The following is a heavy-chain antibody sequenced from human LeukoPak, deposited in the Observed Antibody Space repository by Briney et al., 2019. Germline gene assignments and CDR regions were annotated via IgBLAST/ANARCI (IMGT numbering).Heavy chain of an antibody. V-gene: IGHV3-53*01. CDR1: GFIVSSDF. Sequence: GGSLRHSCAASGFIVSSDFMNWVRQAPGKGLEWVSAMNSGGSTFYADSVKGRFIISRDKSRNTLYLQMNSLSVDDTAVYYCTRGGSMVRGVLWGQGTLVTVSS. D-gene: IGHD3-10*01. CDR3: TRGGSMVRGVL. CDR2: MNSGGST. J-gene: IGHJ4*02.